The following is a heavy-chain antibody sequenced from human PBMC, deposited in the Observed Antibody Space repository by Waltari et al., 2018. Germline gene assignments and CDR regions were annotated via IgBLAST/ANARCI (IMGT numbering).Heavy chain of an antibody. V-gene: IGHV3-30*18. CDR2: IWYDGSNK. CDR1: GFTFSSYG. Sequence: QVQLVESGGGVVQPGRSLRLSCAASGFTFSSYGMHWVRQATGKGLEWVAVIWYDGSNKYYADSVKGRFTISRDNSKNTLYLQMNSLGAEDTAMYYCAKDLGGSSWSPDFYDYWGQGTLVTVSS. J-gene: IGHJ4*02. D-gene: IGHD6-13*01. CDR3: AKDLGGSSWSPDFYDY.